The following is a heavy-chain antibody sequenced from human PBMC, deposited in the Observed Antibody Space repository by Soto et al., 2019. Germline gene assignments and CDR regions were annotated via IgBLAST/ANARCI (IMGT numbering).Heavy chain of an antibody. CDR2: IIPMFGTP. J-gene: IGHJ6*02. CDR3: ARSYSVTTSSYYGMDV. D-gene: IGHD4-17*01. V-gene: IGHV1-69*01. CDR1: GDAFSSYA. Sequence: QVPLIQSGAAVKKPGSSVKVSCHTSGDAFSSYAMSWVRQGPGQGLEWMGGIIPMFGTPIYTEKFQGRVTITADETTRAVYMELRSLTPDDSAVYYCARSYSVTTSSYYGMDVWGQGTTIIVS.